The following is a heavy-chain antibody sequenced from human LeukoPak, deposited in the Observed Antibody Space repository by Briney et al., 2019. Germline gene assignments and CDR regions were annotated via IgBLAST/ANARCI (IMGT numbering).Heavy chain of an antibody. CDR2: IKQDGSEK. Sequence: GGSLRLSCAASGFTFSSYWMNWVRQAPGKGLEWVANIKQDGSEKYYVDSVKGRFTISRDNAKNSLYLQMNSLRAEDTAVYYCARDLVTMVRGVTPKGFDYWGQGTLVTVSS. CDR1: GFTFSSYW. D-gene: IGHD3-10*01. J-gene: IGHJ4*02. CDR3: ARDLVTMVRGVTPKGFDY. V-gene: IGHV3-7*01.